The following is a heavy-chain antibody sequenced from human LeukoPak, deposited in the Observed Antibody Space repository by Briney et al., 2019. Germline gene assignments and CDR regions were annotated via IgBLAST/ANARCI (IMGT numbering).Heavy chain of an antibody. V-gene: IGHV3-23*01. CDR1: GFTFSSYA. CDR3: ARYCSSTNCYKGGFDP. J-gene: IGHJ5*02. Sequence: PGGSLRLSCAASGFTFSSYALSWVRQAPGKGLEWVSGISGGGGNTYYADSVKGRFTISRDNLKNTLYLQMNSLRAEDTAVYYCARYCSSTNCYKGGFDPWGQGTLVTVSS. CDR2: ISGGGGNT. D-gene: IGHD2-2*02.